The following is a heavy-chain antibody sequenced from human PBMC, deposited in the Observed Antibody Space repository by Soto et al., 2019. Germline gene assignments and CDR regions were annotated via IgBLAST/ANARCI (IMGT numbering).Heavy chain of an antibody. J-gene: IGHJ4*02. V-gene: IGHV1-69*04. Sequence: QVQLVQSGAEVKRPGSSVKVSCKASGDTFNFYSINWVRQAPGLGLEWMGSVNPILSMSNYAQRFQGRVTMTADKSTRTAYMELSGLRSADTAIYYCAPSYGSGYRAFDFWGQGALVTVSS. CDR3: APSYGSGYRAFDF. D-gene: IGHD3-10*01. CDR2: VNPILSMS. CDR1: GDTFNFYS.